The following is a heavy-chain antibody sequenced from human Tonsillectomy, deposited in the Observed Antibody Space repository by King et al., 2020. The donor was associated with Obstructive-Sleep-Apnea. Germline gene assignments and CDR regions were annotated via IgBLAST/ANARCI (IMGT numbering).Heavy chain of an antibody. D-gene: IGHD2-15*01. CDR2: ISGSGGST. V-gene: IGHV3-23*04. Sequence: VQLVESGGGLVQTGGSLRLSCAASGFTFSSYAMSWVRQAPGKGLEWVSAISGSGGSTYYADSVKGRFTISRDNSKNTLYLQMNSLRAEDTAVYYCAKGGTNVIVVVAATTDYFDYWGQGTLVTVSS. J-gene: IGHJ4*02. CDR1: GFTFSSYA. CDR3: AKGGTNVIVVVAATTDYFDY.